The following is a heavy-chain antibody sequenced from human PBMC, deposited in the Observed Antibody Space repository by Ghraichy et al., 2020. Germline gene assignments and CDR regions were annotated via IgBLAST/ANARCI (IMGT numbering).Heavy chain of an antibody. CDR3: ARGAHDNAFDF. CDR2: TYHDGTT. CDR1: GDVIGAGGYS. J-gene: IGHJ4*02. V-gene: IGHV4-30-2*06. Sequence: SETLSLTCAVSGDVIGAGGYSWSWIRQSPGKGLEWVGYTYHDGTTHLNPSLKNRVTILVDKSKNQFSLNLSSLTAADTAVYYCARGAHDNAFDFWGQGAPVTVTS. D-gene: IGHD1-1*01.